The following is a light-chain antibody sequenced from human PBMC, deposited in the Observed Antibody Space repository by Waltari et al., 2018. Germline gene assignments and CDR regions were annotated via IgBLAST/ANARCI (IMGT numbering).Light chain of an antibody. J-gene: IGLJ1*01. V-gene: IGLV1-40*01. Sequence: QSVLTPPPSVSGAPGQRVTISSSASSSNIGPGYAVHWYQQLPGTAPKLCIFGNNNRPSGVPDRFSGSKSGTSASLVISGLQAEDEADYYCQSYDSSLSAFVFGTGTKVTVL. CDR1: SSNIGPGYA. CDR2: GNN. CDR3: QSYDSSLSAFV.